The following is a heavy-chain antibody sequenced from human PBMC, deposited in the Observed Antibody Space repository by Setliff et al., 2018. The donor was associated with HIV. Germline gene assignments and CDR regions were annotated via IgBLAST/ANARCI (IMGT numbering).Heavy chain of an antibody. J-gene: IGHJ1*01. CDR2: ISSSGRTI. D-gene: IGHD4-4*01. Sequence: PGGSLRLSCAASGFTFSSYAMTWIRQAPGKGMEWVSDISSSGRTIYYADSVKGRFTISRDNAKNSLYLQMNSLRVEDTAVYYCATDMTTVTTRHFQYWGQGTLVTVSS. V-gene: IGHV3-48*04. CDR3: ATDMTTVTTRHFQY. CDR1: GFTFSSYA.